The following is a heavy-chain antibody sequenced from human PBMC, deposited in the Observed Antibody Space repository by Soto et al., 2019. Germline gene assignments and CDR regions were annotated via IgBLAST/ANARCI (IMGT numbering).Heavy chain of an antibody. CDR1: GYPVTAYY. V-gene: IGHV1-2*02. CDR2: INPATGAA. D-gene: IGHD3-3*01. Sequence: QLHLVQSGAVVKKPGASVTVSCSASGYPVTAYYMHWVRQAPGRGLEWMGGINPATGAAKYTQTFQGRVTLTRDPSTGTVFMELRGLTSGDTAVFYCARGGGVGVAGSAAFDMWGQGTLVTVSS. CDR3: ARGGGVGVAGSAAFDM. J-gene: IGHJ3*02.